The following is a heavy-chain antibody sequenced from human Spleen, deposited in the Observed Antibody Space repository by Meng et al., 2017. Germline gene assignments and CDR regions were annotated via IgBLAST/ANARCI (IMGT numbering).Heavy chain of an antibody. CDR1: VDCLDSCA. Sequence: QLQCRQSGSELKRPRAPVKVHCKASVDCLDSCAMHWGGQEPGQGVDGMGWNNTHTGNTTYAPVFTGRFVFSLDTSVSTAYLQISSVKAEDTAVYYCARGFYDTDDAFDIWGQGTVVTVSS. CDR2: NNTHTGNT. V-gene: IGHV7-4-1*02. D-gene: IGHD3-9*01. CDR3: ARGFYDTDDAFDI. J-gene: IGHJ3*02.